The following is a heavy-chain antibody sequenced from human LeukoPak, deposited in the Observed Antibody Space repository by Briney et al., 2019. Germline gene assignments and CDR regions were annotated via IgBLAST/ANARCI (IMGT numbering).Heavy chain of an antibody. CDR3: AKDLRLGSSSDTFQH. V-gene: IGHV3-30*02. CDR1: GFTFSSYG. D-gene: IGHD6-13*01. J-gene: IGHJ1*01. Sequence: GGSLRLSCAASGFTFSSYGMHWVRQAPGKGLEWVAFIRYDGSNKYYADSVKGRFTISRDNSKNTLYLQMNSLRAEDTAVYYCAKDLRLGSSSDTFQHWGQGTLVTVSS. CDR2: IRYDGSNK.